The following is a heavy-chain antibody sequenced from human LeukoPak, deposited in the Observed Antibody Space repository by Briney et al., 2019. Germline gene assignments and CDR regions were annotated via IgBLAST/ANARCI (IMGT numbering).Heavy chain of an antibody. CDR3: AKARGYSYGYLVSYYYYMDV. D-gene: IGHD5-18*01. CDR2: INPNSGGT. J-gene: IGHJ6*03. V-gene: IGHV1-2*02. CDR1: GYTFTGYY. Sequence: GASVKVSCKASGYTFTGYYMHWVRQAPGQGLEWMGWINPNSGGTNYAQKFQGRVTMTRDTSISTAYMELSRLRSDDTAVYYCAKARGYSYGYLVSYYYYMDVWGKGTTVTVSS.